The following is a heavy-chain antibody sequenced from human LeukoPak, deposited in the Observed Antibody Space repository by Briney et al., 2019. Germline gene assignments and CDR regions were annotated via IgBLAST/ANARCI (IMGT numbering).Heavy chain of an antibody. Sequence: GRSLRLSCAASGFTFSSYMMNWVRQAPGKGLEWVSSISSSSSYIYYADSVKGRFTISRDNAKNSLYLQMNSLRAEDTAVYYCARDHGDIVVVVAAHYYYGMDVWGQGTTVTVSS. J-gene: IGHJ6*02. D-gene: IGHD2-15*01. CDR3: ARDHGDIVVVVAAHYYYGMDV. V-gene: IGHV3-21*01. CDR1: GFTFSSYM. CDR2: ISSSSSYI.